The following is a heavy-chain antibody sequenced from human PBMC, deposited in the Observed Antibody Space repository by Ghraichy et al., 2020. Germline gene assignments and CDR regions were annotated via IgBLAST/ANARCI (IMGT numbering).Heavy chain of an antibody. D-gene: IGHD6-13*01. CDR1: GFTFSSYS. V-gene: IGHV3-48*02. Sequence: GGSLRLSCAASGFTFSSYSMNWVRQAPGKGLEWVSYISSSSSTIYYADSVKGRFTISRDNAKNSLYLQMNSLRDEDTAVYYCARDLGNWAAGTGAEYFQHWGQGTLVTVSS. CDR3: ARDLGNWAAGTGAEYFQH. J-gene: IGHJ1*01. CDR2: ISSSSSTI.